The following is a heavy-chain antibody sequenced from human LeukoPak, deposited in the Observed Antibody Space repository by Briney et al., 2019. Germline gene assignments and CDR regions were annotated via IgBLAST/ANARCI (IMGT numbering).Heavy chain of an antibody. V-gene: IGHV3-21*01. D-gene: IGHD5-12*01. CDR3: ARGPSGYHNT. CDR1: GFRFNTFW. Sequence: GGSLRLSCAASGFRFNTFWMNWVRQAPGKGLEWVSSISSSSSYIYYADSVKGRFTISRDNSKNTLYLQMNSLRAEDTAVYYCARGPSGYHNTGGQGTLVTVSS. CDR2: ISSSSSYI. J-gene: IGHJ4*02.